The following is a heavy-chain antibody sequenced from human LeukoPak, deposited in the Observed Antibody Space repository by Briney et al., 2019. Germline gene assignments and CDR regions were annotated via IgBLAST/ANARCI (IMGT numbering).Heavy chain of an antibody. V-gene: IGHV4-31*03. Sequence: SSETLSLTCTVSGGSIRSGGNYWNWIRQHPGRGLEWIGYISYTGNTYYNPSLKSRVTMSLDTSKNQFSLKLRSVTAADTAVYYCARVRDYDSSGYELIDYWGQGTLVTVSS. CDR1: GGSIRSGGNY. J-gene: IGHJ4*02. CDR3: ARVRDYDSSGYELIDY. D-gene: IGHD3-22*01. CDR2: ISYTGNT.